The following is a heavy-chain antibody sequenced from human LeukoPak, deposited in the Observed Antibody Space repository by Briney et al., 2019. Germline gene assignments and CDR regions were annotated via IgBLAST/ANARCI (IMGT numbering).Heavy chain of an antibody. D-gene: IGHD2-15*01. CDR3: ASSYCSGGSCYWFDP. CDR2: INPNSGGT. V-gene: IGHV1-2*02. Sequence: GASVTVSCKASGYTFTGYYMHWVRQAPGQGLEWMGWINPNSGGTNYAQKFQGRVTMTRDTSISTAYMELSRLRSDDTAVYYCASSYCSGGSCYWFDPWGQGTLVTVSS. CDR1: GYTFTGYY. J-gene: IGHJ5*02.